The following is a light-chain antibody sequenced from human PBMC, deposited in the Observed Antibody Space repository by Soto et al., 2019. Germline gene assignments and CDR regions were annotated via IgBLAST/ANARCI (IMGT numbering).Light chain of an antibody. CDR2: GAS. CDR1: QSVSTN. Sequence: ETVMTHSPATLSVSPWEIATLSCRASQSVSTNLAWYQHKPGQAPRLLISGASTRATGLPARFSGSGSGTEFTLTISSLQSEDFAVYYCQQYNNWPGTFGQGTKVDNK. V-gene: IGKV3-15*01. CDR3: QQYNNWPGT. J-gene: IGKJ1*01.